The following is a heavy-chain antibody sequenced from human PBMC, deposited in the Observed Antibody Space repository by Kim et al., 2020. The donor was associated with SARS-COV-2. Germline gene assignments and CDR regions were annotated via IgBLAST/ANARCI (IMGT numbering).Heavy chain of an antibody. CDR3: AKDWAPGDYYGMDV. CDR1: GFIFSNYA. Sequence: GGSLRLSCAASGFIFSNYAMTWVRQAPGMGLEWISAISGSGSTTFYADSVKGRFTISRDNSKNTLYLQMNRLRAEETALYYFAKDWAPGDYYGMDVCGQG. CDR2: ISGSGSTT. D-gene: IGHD3-10*01. J-gene: IGHJ6*02. V-gene: IGHV3-23*01.